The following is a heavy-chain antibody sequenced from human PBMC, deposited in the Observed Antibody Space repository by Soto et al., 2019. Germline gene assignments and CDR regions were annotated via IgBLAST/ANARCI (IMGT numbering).Heavy chain of an antibody. D-gene: IGHD3-3*01. V-gene: IGHV3-30-3*01. CDR3: ARNKEHYDFWSGYCHY. Sequence: GGSLRLSCAASGFTFSSYAMHWVRQAPGKGLEGVAVISYDGSNKYYADSVKGRFTLSRDNSKNTLYLQMNSLRAEDTAVYYCARNKEHYDFWSGYCHYWGQGTLVTVSS. CDR1: GFTFSSYA. CDR2: ISYDGSNK. J-gene: IGHJ4*02.